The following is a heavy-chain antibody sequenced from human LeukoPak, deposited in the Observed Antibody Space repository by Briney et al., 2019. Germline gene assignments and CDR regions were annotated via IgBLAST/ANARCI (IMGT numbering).Heavy chain of an antibody. CDR2: ISGSGAST. J-gene: IGHJ5*02. D-gene: IGHD1-26*01. Sequence: PGGSLRLSCVASGFTFSSYALNWVRQTPGKGLEWVSTISGSGASTYYADAVRGRFTISRDNSKNTLYLQMNSLRADDTAVYYCASDLYSGSYSTWGQGTLVTVSS. CDR1: GFTFSSYA. CDR3: ASDLYSGSYST. V-gene: IGHV3-23*01.